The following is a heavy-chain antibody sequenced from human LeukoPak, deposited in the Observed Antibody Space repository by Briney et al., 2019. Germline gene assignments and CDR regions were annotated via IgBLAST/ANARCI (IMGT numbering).Heavy chain of an antibody. CDR1: GGSISSGGYY. V-gene: IGHV4-31*03. CDR3: ATLQLWFAIPNAFDI. J-gene: IGHJ3*02. D-gene: IGHD5-18*01. CDR2: IYYSGST. Sequence: PSETLSLTCTVSGGSISSGGYYWSWIRQHPGKGLEWIGYIYYSGSTYYNPSLKSRVTISVDTSKNQFSLKLSSVTAADTAVYYCATLQLWFAIPNAFDIWGQGTMVTVSS.